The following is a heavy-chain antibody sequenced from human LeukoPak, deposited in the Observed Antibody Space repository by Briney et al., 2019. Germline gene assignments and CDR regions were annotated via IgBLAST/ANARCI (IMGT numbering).Heavy chain of an antibody. CDR3: ASAHYGARNWFDP. Sequence: PSETLSLTCTVSVGSISSSSYYWGWISQPPGKGLEWIGEINHSGSTNYNPSLKSRVTIPVDTSKNQFSLKLSSVTAADTAVYYCASAHYGARNWFDPWGQGTLVTVSS. V-gene: IGHV4-39*01. CDR2: INHSGST. J-gene: IGHJ5*02. D-gene: IGHD4-17*01. CDR1: VGSISSSSYY.